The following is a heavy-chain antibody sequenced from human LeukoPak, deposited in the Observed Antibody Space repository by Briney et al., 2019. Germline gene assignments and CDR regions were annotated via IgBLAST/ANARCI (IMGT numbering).Heavy chain of an antibody. J-gene: IGHJ4*02. CDR2: INQDANEK. CDR3: ARGGYMITFGGVDY. D-gene: IGHD3-16*01. Sequence: PGWSLRLSSAASGLTFSNYWMNWVRQAAGKGQEWVANINQDANEKYYVASVKGRFPLSRDNAQNSLYLQMNSLRAEDTAMYYCARGGYMITFGGVDYWGQGTLVTVSS. CDR1: GLTFSNYW. V-gene: IGHV3-7*04.